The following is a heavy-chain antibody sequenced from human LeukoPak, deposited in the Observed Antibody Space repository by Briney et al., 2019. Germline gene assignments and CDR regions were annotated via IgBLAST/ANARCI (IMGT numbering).Heavy chain of an antibody. CDR3: ARHVRGYELP. J-gene: IGHJ4*02. V-gene: IGHV4-4*09. Sequence: SETLSLTCTVSGGSISSYYWIWIRQPPGKGLVGIGYIYTSGCTDPNPSLKSRATFSVDTSKNQFSLKLSSVTAADTAVYYCARHVRGYELPWGQGTLVTVSS. CDR1: GGSISSYY. D-gene: IGHD5-12*01. CDR2: IYTSGCT.